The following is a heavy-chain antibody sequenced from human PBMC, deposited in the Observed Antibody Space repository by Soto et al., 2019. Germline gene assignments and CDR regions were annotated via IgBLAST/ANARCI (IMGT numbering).Heavy chain of an antibody. J-gene: IGHJ4*02. Sequence: QVQLVQSGAEVKEPGASVKISCKGSGYTFTNFYIHWLRQAPGQGLEWMGIVNPNGGSTNYAQNCKGRITISRDTSTSTVYMDLSSLRSEDTAVYYCARGLASGDYWGQGTLVTVSS. CDR1: GYTFTNFY. V-gene: IGHV1-46*01. D-gene: IGHD6-6*01. CDR3: ARGLASGDY. CDR2: VNPNGGST.